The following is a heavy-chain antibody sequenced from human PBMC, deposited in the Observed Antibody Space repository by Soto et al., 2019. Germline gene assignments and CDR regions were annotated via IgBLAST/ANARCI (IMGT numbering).Heavy chain of an antibody. CDR2: IYYTGST. Sequence: SETLSLTCTVSGGSIYTGGFYWSWIRQLPGKGLEWLGYIYYTGSTQYTPSLKSRLSISTDTSDNQFSLRLNSVTAADTAVYYCATYLVTSRDRVDYSGQGTPVTVSS. V-gene: IGHV4-31*03. CDR1: GGSIYTGGFY. D-gene: IGHD1-26*01. CDR3: ATYLVTSRDRVDY. J-gene: IGHJ4*02.